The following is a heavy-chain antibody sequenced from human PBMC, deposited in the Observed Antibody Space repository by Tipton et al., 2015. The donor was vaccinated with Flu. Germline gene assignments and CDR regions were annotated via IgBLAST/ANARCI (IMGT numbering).Heavy chain of an antibody. CDR1: GFTFTNNA. Sequence: SLRLSCAASGFTFTNNAMGWVRQAPGEGLERVSAIGSDFNTHYADSVKGRFTISRDNSKNTLYLQMNSLRAEDTAVYYCAKDILRWAFDFWGQGTMVTVSS. J-gene: IGHJ3*01. V-gene: IGHV3-23*01. CDR2: IGSDFNT. CDR3: AKDILRWAFDF. D-gene: IGHD3-3*01.